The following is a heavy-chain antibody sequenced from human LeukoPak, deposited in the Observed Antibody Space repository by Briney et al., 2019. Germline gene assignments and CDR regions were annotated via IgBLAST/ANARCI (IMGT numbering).Heavy chain of an antibody. CDR3: ASLTLGYCSSTSCYGS. V-gene: IGHV3-21*01. J-gene: IGHJ4*02. D-gene: IGHD2-2*01. CDR2: ISSSSSYI. CDR1: GFTFSSYW. Sequence: GGSLRLSCAASGFTFSSYWMNWVRQAPGKGLEWVSSISSSSSYIYYADSVKGRFTISRDNAKNSLYLQMNSLRAEDTAVYYCASLTLGYCSSTSCYGSWGQGTLVTVSP.